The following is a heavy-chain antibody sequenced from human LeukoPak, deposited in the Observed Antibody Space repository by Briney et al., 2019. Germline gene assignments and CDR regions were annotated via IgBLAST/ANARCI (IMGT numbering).Heavy chain of an antibody. J-gene: IGHJ3*02. CDR3: ARHIGFDAFDI. CDR1: EFTVSSNY. V-gene: IGHV3-53*04. CDR2: IYSAGST. Sequence: GGSLRLSCAASEFTVSSNYMSWVRQAPGKGLEWVSLIYSAGSTYYADSVKGRSTISRHNSRNTLYLQMNSLRAEDTAVYYCARHIGFDAFDIWGQGTMVTVSS.